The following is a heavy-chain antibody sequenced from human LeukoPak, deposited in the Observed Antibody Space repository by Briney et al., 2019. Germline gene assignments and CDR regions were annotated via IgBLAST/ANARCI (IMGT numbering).Heavy chain of an antibody. CDR2: IYYSGST. Sequence: SETLSLTYTVSGGSISSYYWSWIRQPPGKGLEWIGYIYYSGSTNYNPSLKSRVTISVDTSKNQFSLKLSSVTAADTAVYYCASGRYDSSGYYYSYWGQGTLVTVSS. D-gene: IGHD3-22*01. CDR3: ASGRYDSSGYYYSY. V-gene: IGHV4-59*01. J-gene: IGHJ4*02. CDR1: GGSISSYY.